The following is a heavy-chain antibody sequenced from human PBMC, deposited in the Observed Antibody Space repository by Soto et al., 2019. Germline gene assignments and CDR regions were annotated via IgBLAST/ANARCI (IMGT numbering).Heavy chain of an antibody. Sequence: PGGSLRLSCAASGFTFSSYSMNWVRQAPGKGLEWVSSISISSSYIYYADSVKGRFNISRDNAKNSLYLQINSLSAEDKALYYCARSYCPKGVCYTDQYNDYWGQGTVVTVSS. CDR1: GFTFSSYS. D-gene: IGHD2-8*01. CDR3: ARSYCPKGVCYTDQYNDY. CDR2: ISISSSYI. V-gene: IGHV3-21*01. J-gene: IGHJ4*02.